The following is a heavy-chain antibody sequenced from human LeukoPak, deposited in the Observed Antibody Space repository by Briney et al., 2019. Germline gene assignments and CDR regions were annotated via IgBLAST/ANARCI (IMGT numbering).Heavy chain of an antibody. CDR2: IYPNSGAT. V-gene: IGHV1-2*02. Sequence: ASVKVSCKASGGTFSNYAISWVRQAPGQGLEWMGWIYPNSGATKYAQKFQGRVTMTRDTSISTAYMELSGLRSDDTAVYYCGTLLSNGPFDYWGQGSLVTVSS. CDR3: GTLLSNGPFDY. J-gene: IGHJ4*02. CDR1: GGTFSNYA.